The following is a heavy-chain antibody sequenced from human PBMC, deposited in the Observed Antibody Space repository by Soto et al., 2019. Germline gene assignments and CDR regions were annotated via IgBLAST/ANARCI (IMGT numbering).Heavy chain of an antibody. J-gene: IGHJ6*02. CDR1: GFTFSSYG. D-gene: IGHD2-21*02. Sequence: QVQLVESGGGVVQPGRSLRLSCAASGFTFSSYGMHWVRQAPGKGLEWVAVIWYDGSNKYYADSVKGRFTISRDNSKNMLYLQMNSLRAEDTAVYYCARAGTAMDSYYYYGMDVWGQGTTVTVSS. CDR2: IWYDGSNK. V-gene: IGHV3-33*01. CDR3: ARAGTAMDSYYYYGMDV.